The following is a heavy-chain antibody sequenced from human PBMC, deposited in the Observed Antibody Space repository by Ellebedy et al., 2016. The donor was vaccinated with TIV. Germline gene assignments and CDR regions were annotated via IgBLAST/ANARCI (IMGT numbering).Heavy chain of an antibody. J-gene: IGHJ4*02. V-gene: IGHV1-2*02. CDR1: GYTFTGYY. D-gene: IGHD6-13*01. CDR3: ATGYSSSWYFPSTY. Sequence: ASVKVSCKASGYTFTGYYMHWVRQAPGQGLEWMGWINPNSGGTNYAQKFQGRVTMTRDTSISTAYMELSRLRSDDTAVYYCATGYSSSWYFPSTYWGQGTLFTVSS. CDR2: INPNSGGT.